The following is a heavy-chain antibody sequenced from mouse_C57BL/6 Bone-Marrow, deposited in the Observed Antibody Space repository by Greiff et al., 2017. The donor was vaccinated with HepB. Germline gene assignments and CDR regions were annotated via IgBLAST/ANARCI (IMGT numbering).Heavy chain of an antibody. J-gene: IGHJ4*01. CDR2: ISNGGGST. Sequence: DVKLVESGGGLVQPGGSLKLSCAASGFTFSDYYMYWVRQTPEKRLEWVAYISNGGGSTYYPDTVKGRFTISRDNAKNTLYLQMSRLKSEDTAMYYCARQRVTGSLYYYAMDYWGQGTSVTVSS. CDR3: ARQRVTGSLYYYAMDY. D-gene: IGHD4-1*01. V-gene: IGHV5-12*01. CDR1: GFTFSDYY.